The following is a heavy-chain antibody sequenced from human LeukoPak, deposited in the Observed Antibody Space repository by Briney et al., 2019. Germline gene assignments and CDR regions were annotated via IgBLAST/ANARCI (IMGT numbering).Heavy chain of an antibody. CDR2: IYHSGST. Sequence: PPEALSLTCTVPGYSITSGYYWGWIRQPPGKGLEGIGTIYHSGSTHYNPSLKSPVTISLDTFKSPFSLTVISMTAADTAAYYCTKCGGYGLIRICGRGTMVTVSS. CDR1: GYSITSGYY. D-gene: IGHD3-22*01. CDR3: TKCGGYGLIRI. J-gene: IGHJ3*02. V-gene: IGHV4-38-2*02.